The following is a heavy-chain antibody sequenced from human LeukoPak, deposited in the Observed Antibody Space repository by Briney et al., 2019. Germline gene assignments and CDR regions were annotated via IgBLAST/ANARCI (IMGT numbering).Heavy chain of an antibody. CDR1: GFTVSNNY. CDR2: ISSSSSTI. Sequence: GGSLRLSCAASGFTVSNNYMSWVRQAPGKGLEWVSYISSSSSTIYYADSVKGRFTISRDNAKNSLYLQMNSLRAEDTAVYYCARELAAAGRNYYYYYMDVWGKGTTVTVSS. J-gene: IGHJ6*03. CDR3: ARELAAAGRNYYYYYMDV. D-gene: IGHD6-13*01. V-gene: IGHV3-48*01.